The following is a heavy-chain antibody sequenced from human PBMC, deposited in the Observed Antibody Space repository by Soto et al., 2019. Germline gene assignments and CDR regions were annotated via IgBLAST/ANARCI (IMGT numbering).Heavy chain of an antibody. V-gene: IGHV1-46*01. CDR3: ARNLAAGDY. CDR1: GYTFTSFY. D-gene: IGHD6-13*01. Sequence: QVQLVQSGAKVKKPGASVKVSCKASGYTFTSFYIHWVRQAPGQGLEWMGIINPSGGSTNYAQKFQGRVIVTRDTSTSTVYMELSSLKSEDTAVYYCARNLAAGDYWGQGTLVTVSS. CDR2: INPSGGST. J-gene: IGHJ4*01.